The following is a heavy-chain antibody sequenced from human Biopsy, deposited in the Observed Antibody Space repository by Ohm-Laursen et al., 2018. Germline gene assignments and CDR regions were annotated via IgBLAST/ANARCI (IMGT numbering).Heavy chain of an antibody. J-gene: IGHJ4*02. Sequence: SDTLSLTCTVTGGSISRSSYYWAWIRQPPGKGLDWIGSIYYNGDTYCNPSLKSRATIAVDTSKNLFSLKLSSVTAADTAVYYCARLDYDSSGSYYYFHSWGQGTLVTVSS. D-gene: IGHD3-22*01. CDR3: ARLDYDSSGSYYYFHS. V-gene: IGHV4-39*01. CDR1: GGSISRSSYY. CDR2: IYYNGDT.